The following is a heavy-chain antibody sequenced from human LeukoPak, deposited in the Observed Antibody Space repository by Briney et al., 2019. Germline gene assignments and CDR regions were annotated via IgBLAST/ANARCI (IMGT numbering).Heavy chain of an antibody. Sequence: GASVKVSCKVSGYTLTELSMHWVRQAPGKGLEWMGGFDPEDGETIYAQKFQGRVTMTEDTSTDTAYMKLSSLRSEDTAVYYCATSCSGGSGYSFGYWGQGTLVTVSS. V-gene: IGHV1-24*01. CDR1: GYTLTELS. CDR3: ATSCSGGSGYSFGY. J-gene: IGHJ4*02. CDR2: FDPEDGET. D-gene: IGHD2-15*01.